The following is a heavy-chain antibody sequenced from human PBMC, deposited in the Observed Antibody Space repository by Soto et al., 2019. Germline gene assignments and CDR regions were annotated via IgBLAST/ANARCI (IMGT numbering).Heavy chain of an antibody. CDR3: ARRYGGNFXY. V-gene: IGHV4-59*01. CDR1: GGSISSDY. CDR2: IYYSGST. D-gene: IGHD3-16*01. J-gene: IGHJ4*02. Sequence: PSETLSLTCSVSGGSISSDYWSWIRQPPGKGLEWIGYIYYSGSTNYNPSLKSRVTISVDTSKNQFSLKLSSVTAADTAVYHCARRYGGNFXYWGQGTLVXVSS.